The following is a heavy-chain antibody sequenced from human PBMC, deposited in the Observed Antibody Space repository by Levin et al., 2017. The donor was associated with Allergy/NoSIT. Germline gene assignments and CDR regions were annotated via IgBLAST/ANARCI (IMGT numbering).Heavy chain of an antibody. J-gene: IGHJ4*02. CDR2: IYYSGST. Sequence: KPSETLSLTCTVSGGSISSYYWSWIRQPPGKGLEWIGYIYYSGSTNYNPSLKSRVTISVDTSKNQFSLKLSSVTAADTAVYYCARRTTGTTGFDYWGQGTLVTVSS. D-gene: IGHD1-1*01. CDR3: ARRTTGTTGFDY. V-gene: IGHV4-59*08. CDR1: GGSISSYY.